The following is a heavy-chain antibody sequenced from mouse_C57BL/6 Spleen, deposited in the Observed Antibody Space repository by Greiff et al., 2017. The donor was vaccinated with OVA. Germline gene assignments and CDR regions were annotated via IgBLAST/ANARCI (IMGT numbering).Heavy chain of an antibody. Sequence: VQLQQPGAELVRPGASVKLSCTASGFNFKDDYMHWVKQRPEQGLEWIGWIDPENGDTEYTSKFQGKATITADTSSNTASLQLSSLTSADTAVYYCTTMNVDNLHAMDYWGQGTSVTVSS. J-gene: IGHJ4*01. CDR2: IDPENGDT. CDR1: GFNFKDDY. V-gene: IGHV14-4*01. D-gene: IGHD6-1*01. CDR3: TTMNVDNLHAMDY.